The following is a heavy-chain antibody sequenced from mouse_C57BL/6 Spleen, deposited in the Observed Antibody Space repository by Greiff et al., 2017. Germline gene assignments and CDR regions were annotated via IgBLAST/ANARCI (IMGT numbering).Heavy chain of an antibody. D-gene: IGHD2-1*01. CDR1: GYTFTSYG. J-gene: IGHJ4*01. Sequence: VQLQQSGAELARPGASVKLSCKASGYTFTSYGISWVKQRTGQGLEWIGEIYPRSGNTYYNEKFKGKATLTADKSSSTAYMELRSLTSEDSAVYFCAREAIYYGNYAAMDYWGQGTSVTVSS. V-gene: IGHV1-81*01. CDR2: IYPRSGNT. CDR3: AREAIYYGNYAAMDY.